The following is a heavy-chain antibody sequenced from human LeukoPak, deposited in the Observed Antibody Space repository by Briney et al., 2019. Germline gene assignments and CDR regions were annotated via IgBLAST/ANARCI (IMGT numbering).Heavy chain of an antibody. CDR2: IYYSGST. CDR3: ARHSGNFHYHYYMDV. D-gene: IGHD1-26*01. Sequence: SETLSLTCTVSGGSISSSSYYWGWIRQPPGKGLEWIGSIYYSGSTYYNPSLKSRVTISVDTSKNQFSLKLSSVTAADTAVYYCARHSGNFHYHYYMDVWGKGTTVTVSS. V-gene: IGHV4-39*07. CDR1: GGSISSSSYY. J-gene: IGHJ6*03.